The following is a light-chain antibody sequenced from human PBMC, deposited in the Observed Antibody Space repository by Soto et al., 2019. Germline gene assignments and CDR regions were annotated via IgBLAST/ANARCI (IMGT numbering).Light chain of an antibody. Sequence: EIVLTQSPGTLSLSPGERATLSCRASQSVRSTHLAWYQQKPGQPPRLLIYGASSRATGISDRFSGSGSGTDFTCTISRLVPEDSALSYARGYDRSPLFGGGTKVEV. CDR3: RGYDRSPL. V-gene: IGKV3-20*01. J-gene: IGKJ4*02. CDR2: GAS. CDR1: QSVRSTH.